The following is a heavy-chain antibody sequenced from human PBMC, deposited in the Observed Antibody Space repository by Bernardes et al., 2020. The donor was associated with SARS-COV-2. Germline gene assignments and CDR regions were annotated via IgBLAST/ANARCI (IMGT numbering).Heavy chain of an antibody. CDR2: LSWDSGTM. CDR3: AKGTTGSGFSGGSDFDY. D-gene: IGHD5-12*01. CDR1: GFTFDDYA. Sequence: GGSLRLSCAASGFTFDDYAMHWVRQAPGKGLEWVSSLSWDSGTMAYADSVKGRFTVSRDNGKNSLYLQMSSLRSEDTALYYCAKGTTGSGFSGGSDFDYWGLGTLVTVSS. V-gene: IGHV3-9*01. J-gene: IGHJ4*02.